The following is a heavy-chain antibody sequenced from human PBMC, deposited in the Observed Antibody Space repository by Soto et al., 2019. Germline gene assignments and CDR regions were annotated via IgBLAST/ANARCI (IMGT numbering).Heavy chain of an antibody. CDR2: ISAYNGNT. Sequence: QVQLVQSGAEVKKPGASVKVSCKASGYTFTSYGISWVRQAPGQGLEWMGWISAYNGNTNDAQKLQGRVTMTTDTTTSTACVELGSRRSDDTAVYYGARSLYCSCWYYLGDWGQGTLVTVSS. J-gene: IGHJ4*02. CDR3: ARSLYCSCWYYLGD. D-gene: IGHD6-13*01. CDR1: GYTFTSYG. V-gene: IGHV1-18*01.